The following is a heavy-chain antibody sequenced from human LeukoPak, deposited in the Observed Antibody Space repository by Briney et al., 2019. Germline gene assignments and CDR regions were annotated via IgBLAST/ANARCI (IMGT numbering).Heavy chain of an antibody. Sequence: ASVKVSCKACGYTFTSYYMHWVRQGPGQGLEWMGIINPSGGSTSYAQKFQGRVTMTRDMSTSTVYMELSSLRSEDTAVYYCARLGAHGDDDYWGQGTLVTVSS. V-gene: IGHV1-46*01. J-gene: IGHJ4*02. CDR2: INPSGGST. CDR1: GYTFTSYY. D-gene: IGHD3-10*01. CDR3: ARLGAHGDDDY.